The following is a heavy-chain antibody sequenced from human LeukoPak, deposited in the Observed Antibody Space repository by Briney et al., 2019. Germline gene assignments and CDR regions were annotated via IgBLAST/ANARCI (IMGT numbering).Heavy chain of an antibody. CDR2: ISGSGSTT. Sequence: GGSLRLSCAVSGFTFSSHPMNWVRQAPGKGLEWVSSISGSGSTTHYADSAKGRFTISRDNSKNTLYLQMNDLRAEDTAIYYCARRDLSDGRWLFLDYWCQGTLVTVSS. V-gene: IGHV3-23*01. D-gene: IGHD3-22*01. J-gene: IGHJ4*02. CDR3: ARRDLSDGRWLFLDY. CDR1: GFTFSSHP.